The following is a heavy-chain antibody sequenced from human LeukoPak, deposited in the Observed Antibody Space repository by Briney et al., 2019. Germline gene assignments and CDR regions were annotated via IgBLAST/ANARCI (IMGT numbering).Heavy chain of an antibody. CDR3: ARGKVTRDWYFDL. Sequence: KTSETLSLTCTVSGASISSGGYYWSWIRQPPGKGLEWIGEINHSGNTNYNPSLKSRVTISIDTSKNQFSLKLSSVTAADTAVYYCARGKVTRDWYFDLWGRGTLVTVSS. CDR2: INHSGNT. D-gene: IGHD4-17*01. J-gene: IGHJ2*01. CDR1: GASISSGGYY. V-gene: IGHV4-61*08.